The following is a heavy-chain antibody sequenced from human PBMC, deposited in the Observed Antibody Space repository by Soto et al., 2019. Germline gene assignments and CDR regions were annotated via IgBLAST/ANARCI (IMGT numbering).Heavy chain of an antibody. CDR3: ARPSPRYCSGGSCLEFPDAFDI. CDR1: GGSISSSSYY. V-gene: IGHV4-39*01. CDR2: IYYSGST. D-gene: IGHD2-15*01. J-gene: IGHJ3*02. Sequence: QLQLQESGPGLVKPSETLSLTCTVSGGSISSSSYYCGWIRQPPGKGLEWIGSIYYSGSTYYNPSLKSRVTLSVDTSKKQFSLKLSSVTAADTAVYYCARPSPRYCSGGSCLEFPDAFDIWGQGTMVTVSS.